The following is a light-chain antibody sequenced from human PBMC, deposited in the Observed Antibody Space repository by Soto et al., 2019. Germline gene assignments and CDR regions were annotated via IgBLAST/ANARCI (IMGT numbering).Light chain of an antibody. CDR1: SSDVGGYNC. J-gene: IGLJ1*01. V-gene: IGLV2-11*01. CDR2: DVT. CDR3: CSHSARI. Sequence: QSVLTQPRSVSGSPGQSVTISCTGTSSDVGGYNCVSWYQQHPGKAPQLIIYDVTQRPSGVPDRFSGSKSGNTASLSISGLQAEDEADYYCCSHSARIFGTGTKVTVL.